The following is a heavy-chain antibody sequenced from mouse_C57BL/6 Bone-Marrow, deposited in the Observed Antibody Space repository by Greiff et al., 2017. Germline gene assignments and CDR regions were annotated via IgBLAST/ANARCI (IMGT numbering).Heavy chain of an antibody. CDR2: IYPRSGNT. J-gene: IGHJ4*01. CDR3: ARWTTDYYYAMDY. CDR1: GYTFTSYG. D-gene: IGHD1-1*01. V-gene: IGHV1-81*01. Sequence: QVQLQQSGAELARPGASVTLSCKASGYTFTSYGISWVKQRTGQGLEWIGEIYPRSGNTYYTEQFKSKATLTADKSSSTAYMELRSLTSEDSAVYFCARWTTDYYYAMDYWGQGTSVTVSS.